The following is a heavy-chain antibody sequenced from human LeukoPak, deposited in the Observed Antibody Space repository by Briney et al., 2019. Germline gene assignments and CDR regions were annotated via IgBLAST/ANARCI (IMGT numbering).Heavy chain of an antibody. D-gene: IGHD3-10*01. J-gene: IGHJ4*02. Sequence: GGSLRLSCAASGFTFSDHYMDWVRQAPGKGLEWVGRTRNKANSYTTEYAASVKGRFTISRGDSKNSLYLQMNSLKTEDTAVYYCARSKLWFGELLYFDYWGQGTLVTVSS. CDR2: TRNKANSYTT. V-gene: IGHV3-72*01. CDR3: ARSKLWFGELLYFDY. CDR1: GFTFSDHY.